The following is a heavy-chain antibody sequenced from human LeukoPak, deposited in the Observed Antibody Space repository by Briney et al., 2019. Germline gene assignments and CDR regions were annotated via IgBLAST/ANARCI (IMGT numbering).Heavy chain of an antibody. CDR1: GFTFSDYA. CDR3: ARMDIVVVPAENHFDY. CDR2: ISSSSSYI. V-gene: IGHV3-21*01. D-gene: IGHD2-2*03. J-gene: IGHJ4*02. Sequence: GGSLRLSCATSGFTFSDYAMHWVRQAPGKGLEWVSSISSSSSYIYYADSVKGRFTISRDNAKNSLYLQMNSLRAEDTAVYYCARMDIVVVPAENHFDYWGQGTLVTVSS.